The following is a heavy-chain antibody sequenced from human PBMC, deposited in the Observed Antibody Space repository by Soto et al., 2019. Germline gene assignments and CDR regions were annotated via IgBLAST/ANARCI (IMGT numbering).Heavy chain of an antibody. V-gene: IGHV4-39*01. CDR3: ARHYSSGSRNWFDP. D-gene: IGHD6-19*01. J-gene: IGHJ5*02. CDR2: IYYSGST. Sequence: SETLSLTCSVSGGSINSSSYFWGWVRQPPGKGLEWIGSIYYSGSTYYNPSLRSRVAISVDTSKNQFSLKLSSVTAADTAVFYCARHYSSGSRNWFDPWGQGTLVTVSS. CDR1: GGSINSSSYF.